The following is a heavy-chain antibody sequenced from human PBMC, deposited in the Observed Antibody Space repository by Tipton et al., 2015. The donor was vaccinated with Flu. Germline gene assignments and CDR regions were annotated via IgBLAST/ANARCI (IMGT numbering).Heavy chain of an antibody. D-gene: IGHD3-10*01. J-gene: IGHJ6*02. CDR2: LYTSETSSGST. CDR3: ARPASGTMSYGMDV. CDR1: GDSITNGRYY. Sequence: TLSLTCSVSGDSITNGRYYWSWIRQPAGKGLEWIGRLYTSETSSGSTNYNPALKSRATISVDMSKNQFSLSLTSVTAADTAVYYCARPASGTMSYGMDVWGQGTTVTVSS. V-gene: IGHV4-61*02.